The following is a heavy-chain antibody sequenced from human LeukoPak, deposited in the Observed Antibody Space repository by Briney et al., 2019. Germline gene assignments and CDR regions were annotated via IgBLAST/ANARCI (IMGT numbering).Heavy chain of an antibody. CDR1: GFTFSSYS. V-gene: IGHV3-21*01. D-gene: IGHD3-10*01. J-gene: IGHJ3*02. CDR3: ARALLLWFGAPRSGAFDI. CDR2: ISSSSSYT. Sequence: SGGSLRLSCAASGFTFSSYSMNWVRQAPGKGLEWVSSISSSSSYTYYADSVKGRFTISRDNAKNSLYLQMNSLRAEDTAVYYRARALLLWFGAPRSGAFDIWGQGTMVTDSS.